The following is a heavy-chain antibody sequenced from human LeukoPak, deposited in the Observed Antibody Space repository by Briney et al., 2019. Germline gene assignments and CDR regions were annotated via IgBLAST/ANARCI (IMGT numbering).Heavy chain of an antibody. V-gene: IGHV3-30-3*01. CDR2: ISYDGSNK. CDR3: ARDPDFYDSSGYWDY. Sequence: GGSLRLSCAASGFTFSSYAMHWVRQAPGKGLEWVALISYDGSNKYYADSVEGRFTISRDNSKNTLYLQMNSLRAEDTAVYYCARDPDFYDSSGYWDYWGQGTLVTVSS. D-gene: IGHD3-22*01. CDR1: GFTFSSYA. J-gene: IGHJ4*02.